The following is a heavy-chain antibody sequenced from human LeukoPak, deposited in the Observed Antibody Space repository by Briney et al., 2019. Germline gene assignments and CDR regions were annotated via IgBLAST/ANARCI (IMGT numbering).Heavy chain of an antibody. CDR2: INPSGGST. D-gene: IGHD4-17*01. CDR3: ARTTVTTYGFDP. V-gene: IGHV1-46*01. CDR1: GYTFTSYY. J-gene: IGHJ5*02. Sequence: ASVKVSCKASGYTFTSYYMHWVRQAPGQGLEWMGIINPSGGSTSYAQKLQGRVTMTRDTSTSTVYMELSSLRSEDTAVYYCARTTVTTYGFDPWGQGTLVTVSS.